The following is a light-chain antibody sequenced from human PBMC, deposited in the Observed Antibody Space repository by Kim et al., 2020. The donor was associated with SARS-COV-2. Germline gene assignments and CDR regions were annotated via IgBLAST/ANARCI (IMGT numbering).Light chain of an antibody. V-gene: IGKV1-9*01. CDR2: RAS. CDR3: QQLNNYPWT. Sequence: DIQLTHSPPFLSASVRDRVTITCRASHDIGTYLAWYQQMPGKAPKLLIYRASTLQSGVPSRFSGSGSGTEFTLTISNLQPEDFGIYHCQQLNNYPWTFGQGTKVDIK. CDR1: HDIGTY. J-gene: IGKJ1*01.